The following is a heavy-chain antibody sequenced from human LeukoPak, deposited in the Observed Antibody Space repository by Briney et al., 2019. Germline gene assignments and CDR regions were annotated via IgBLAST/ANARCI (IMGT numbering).Heavy chain of an antibody. V-gene: IGHV4-31*03. Sequence: SETLSLTCTVSGGSISSGDYYWSWIRQHPGKGLEWIGYTYYSGSTYYSPSLKSRVTISVDTSKNQFSLKLSSVTAADTAVYYCARDLGGYSYFDYWGQGTLVTVSS. CDR1: GGSISSGDYY. D-gene: IGHD5-18*01. CDR3: ARDLGGYSYFDY. CDR2: TYYSGST. J-gene: IGHJ4*02.